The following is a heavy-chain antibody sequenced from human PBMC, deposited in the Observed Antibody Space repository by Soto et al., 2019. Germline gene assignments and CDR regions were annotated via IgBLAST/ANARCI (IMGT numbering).Heavy chain of an antibody. CDR1: GGTFSSYA. CDR3: ARTPRTYDFLGGFDY. J-gene: IGHJ4*02. CDR2: IIPIFGTA. Sequence: QVQLVQSGAEVKKPGSSVKVSCKASGGTFSSYAISWVRQAPGQGLEWMGGIIPIFGTANYAQKFQGRVKITADEPTSTAYRELSSLRSEDTAVYYCARTPRTYDFLGGFDYWGQGTLVTVSS. V-gene: IGHV1-69*01. D-gene: IGHD3-3*01.